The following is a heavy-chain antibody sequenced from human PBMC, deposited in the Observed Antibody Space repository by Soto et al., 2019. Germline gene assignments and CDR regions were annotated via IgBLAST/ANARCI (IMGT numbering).Heavy chain of an antibody. CDR3: ARDTLEYSSSSTPYNYYYYYGMDV. CDR1: GGSVSSGDYY. CDR2: IYYSGST. V-gene: IGHV4-30-4*01. Sequence: TLSLTCTVSGGSVSSGDYYWSWIRQPPGKGLEWIGYIYYSGSTYYNPSLKSRVTISVDTSKNQFSLKLSSVTAADTAVYYCARDTLEYSSSSTPYNYYYYYGMDVWGQGTTVTVSS. D-gene: IGHD6-6*01. J-gene: IGHJ6*02.